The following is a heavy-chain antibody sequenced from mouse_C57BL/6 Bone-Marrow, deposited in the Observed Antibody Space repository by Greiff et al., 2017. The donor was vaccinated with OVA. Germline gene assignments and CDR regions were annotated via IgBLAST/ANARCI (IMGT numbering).Heavy chain of an antibody. CDR3: ARDALYDDDEGFDY. CDR2: IDPSDSYT. Sequence: QVQLQQPGAELVMPGASVKLSCKASGYTFTSYWMHWVKQRPGQGLEWIGEIDPSDSYTNYNQKFKGKSTLTVDKSSSTAYMQLSSLTSEDSAVYYCARDALYDDDEGFDYWGQGTTLTVSS. V-gene: IGHV1-69*01. D-gene: IGHD2-4*01. J-gene: IGHJ2*01. CDR1: GYTFTSYW.